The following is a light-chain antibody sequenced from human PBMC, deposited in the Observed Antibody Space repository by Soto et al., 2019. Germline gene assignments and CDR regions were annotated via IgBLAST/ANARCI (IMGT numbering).Light chain of an antibody. CDR2: GAS. CDR1: QGVSSN. CDR3: QQYNNWPFT. J-gene: IGKJ3*01. Sequence: EIVMTQSPATLSVSPGERATLSCRASQGVSSNLAWYQQKPGQAPRLLIYGASTRATGIPARFSGSGSGTEFTRTISSLQSEDFAVYYCQQYNNWPFTFGPGTKVDIK. V-gene: IGKV3-15*01.